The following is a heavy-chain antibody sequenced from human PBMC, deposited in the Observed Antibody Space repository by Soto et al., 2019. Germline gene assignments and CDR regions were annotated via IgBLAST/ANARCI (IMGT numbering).Heavy chain of an antibody. Sequence: GGSLRLSCAASGFTVSSSYMTWVRQAPGKGLEWVSYINGGGSTYYADSVKGRFTISRDNSKNTLYLQMNSLRAGDTAVYYCARDTLGGAYDFCHGGQGALVTVSS. J-gene: IGHJ4*02. D-gene: IGHD3-3*01. CDR3: ARDTLGGAYDFCH. CDR1: GFTVSSSY. CDR2: INGGGST. V-gene: IGHV3-66*01.